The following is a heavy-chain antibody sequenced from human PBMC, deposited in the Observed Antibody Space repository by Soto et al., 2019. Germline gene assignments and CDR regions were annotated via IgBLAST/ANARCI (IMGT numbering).Heavy chain of an antibody. CDR2: INGDGRTT. J-gene: IGHJ5*02. D-gene: IGHD4-17*01. V-gene: IGHV3-74*01. CDR3: ARAAYGEYWFDP. CDR1: GFTFSAYW. Sequence: EVQLVESGGGVVPPGGSLRLSCAASGFTFSAYWMHWVRQAPGKGLMWVSRINGDGRTTSYADYVKGRFTISRENAKNTLYLQMNSLRAEDTAVYYCARAAYGEYWFDPWGQGTLVTVSS.